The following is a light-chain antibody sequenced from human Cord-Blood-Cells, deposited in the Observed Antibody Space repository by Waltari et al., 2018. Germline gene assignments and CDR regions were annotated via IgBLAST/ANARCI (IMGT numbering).Light chain of an antibody. Sequence: DIQMTQSPSSLSASVGDRVTITCQASQDISNYLNWYQQKPGKAPKLLIYDASNLETGFPSRFSGSGSGTDFTFTISSLQPEDIATYYCQQYDNLRPELTFGGGTKVEIK. V-gene: IGKV1-33*01. J-gene: IGKJ4*01. CDR3: QQYDNLRPELT. CDR1: QDISNY. CDR2: DAS.